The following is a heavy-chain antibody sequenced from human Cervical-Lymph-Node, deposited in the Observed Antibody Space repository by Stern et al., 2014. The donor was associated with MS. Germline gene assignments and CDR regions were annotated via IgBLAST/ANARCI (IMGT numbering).Heavy chain of an antibody. CDR1: GDSISDYY. J-gene: IGHJ3*02. V-gene: IGHV4-59*01. CDR2: ISYSGNT. Sequence: QVQLQESGPGLVKPSETLSLTCTVSGDSISDYYWSWIRQPPGKGLEWIGYISYSGNTDYNPSLKSRLTISVDTSKNQFSLSLSSVTAADTAVYYCARGSRVYDKGAALDIWGQGTMVTISS. CDR3: ARGSRVYDKGAALDI. D-gene: IGHD3-22*01.